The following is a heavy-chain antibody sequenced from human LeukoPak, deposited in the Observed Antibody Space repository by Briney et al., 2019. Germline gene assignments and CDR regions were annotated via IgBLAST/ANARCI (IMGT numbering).Heavy chain of an antibody. J-gene: IGHJ3*02. D-gene: IGHD3-3*01. CDR2: IIRILGIA. V-gene: IGHV1-69*02. Sequence: SVEVSCKASGGTFSSYTISWVRQAPGQGLEWMGRIIRILGIANYAHKFQGRVTITADKSTSTAYMELSSLRSEDTAVYYCARLDYDFWSGYPTDAFDIWGQGTMVTVSS. CDR1: GGTFSSYT. CDR3: ARLDYDFWSGYPTDAFDI.